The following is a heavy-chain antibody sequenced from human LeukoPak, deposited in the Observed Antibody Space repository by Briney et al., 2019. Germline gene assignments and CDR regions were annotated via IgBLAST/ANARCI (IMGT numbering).Heavy chain of an antibody. CDR2: IITYNGNT. V-gene: IGHV1-18*01. D-gene: IGHD3-10*01. Sequence: ASVTVSCTASVYRFTNYGISWVGQAPGQGLEGMGWIITYNGNTNYPENLQGRVTLTTDTSTSTVYMELRSLRSDDTAVYYCARDHSIYFYGSGSFADYWGQGNLVTVSA. J-gene: IGHJ4*02. CDR3: ARDHSIYFYGSGSFADY. CDR1: VYRFTNYG.